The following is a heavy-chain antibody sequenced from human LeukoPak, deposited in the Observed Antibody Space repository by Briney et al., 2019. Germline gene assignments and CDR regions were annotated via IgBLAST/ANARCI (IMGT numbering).Heavy chain of an antibody. CDR2: ISSSSSYI. Sequence: GGSLRLSCAASGFTFSSYSMNWVRQAPGKGLEWVSSISSSSSYIYYADSVKGRFTISRDNAKNSLYLQMNSLRAEDTAVYYCAREENLGLAFDIWGQGTMVTVSS. J-gene: IGHJ3*02. D-gene: IGHD2/OR15-2a*01. V-gene: IGHV3-21*01. CDR1: GFTFSSYS. CDR3: AREENLGLAFDI.